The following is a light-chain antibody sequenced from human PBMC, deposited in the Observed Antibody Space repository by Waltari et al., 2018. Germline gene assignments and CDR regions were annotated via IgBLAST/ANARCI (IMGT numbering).Light chain of an antibody. Sequence: AIRMTQSPSSLSASIGDRVTISCRASQGVSTSLAWYQQKPGKAPSLLIHAASTLQSGVPSRFSGSGTGTDFTLTITCLQSEDFATYYCQQYHDYPWTFGQGTKVDI. CDR1: QGVSTS. CDR2: AAS. V-gene: IGKV1-8*01. J-gene: IGKJ1*01. CDR3: QQYHDYPWT.